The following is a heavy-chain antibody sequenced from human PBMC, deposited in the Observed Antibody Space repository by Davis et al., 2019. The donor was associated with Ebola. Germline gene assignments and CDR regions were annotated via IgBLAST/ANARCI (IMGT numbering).Heavy chain of an antibody. CDR3: ASGLRGYYYYYGMDV. J-gene: IGHJ6*02. CDR2: IGGGGDDT. V-gene: IGHV3-23*01. D-gene: IGHD6-25*01. Sequence: GESLKISCTASGFTFNYFAMSWVRQAPGKGLEWVSLIGGGGDDTYYPDSVKGRFTISRDNAKNSLYLQMNSLRAEDTAVYYCASGLRGYYYYYGMDVWGQGTTVTVSS. CDR1: GFTFNYFA.